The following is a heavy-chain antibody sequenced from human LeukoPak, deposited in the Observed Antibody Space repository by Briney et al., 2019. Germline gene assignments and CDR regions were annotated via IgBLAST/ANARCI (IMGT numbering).Heavy chain of an antibody. J-gene: IGHJ6*03. D-gene: IGHD2-8*01. CDR1: GGSFTNYY. CDR3: ARTPLLVRMGYYYYYMDV. Sequence: SETLSLTCAVYGGSFTNYYWSWIRQPPGKGLEWIGEINHSGSTNYNPSLKTRVTISVYTSKNQSSLKLSSVTAADTAMCYCARTPLLVRMGYYYYYMDVWDKGTTVTVSS. V-gene: IGHV4-34*01. CDR2: INHSGST.